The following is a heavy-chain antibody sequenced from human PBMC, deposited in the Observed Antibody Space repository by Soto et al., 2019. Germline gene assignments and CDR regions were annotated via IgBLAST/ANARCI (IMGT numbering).Heavy chain of an antibody. V-gene: IGHV4-39*01. Sequence: SETLSLTCTVSGGSISSSSYYWGWIRQPPGKGLEWIGSIYYSGGTYYNPSLKSRVTISVDTSKNQFSLKLSSVTAADTAVYYCAILGDSSSWGLDVWGQGTTVTVSS. CDR3: AILGDSSSWGLDV. J-gene: IGHJ6*02. CDR1: GGSISSSSYY. CDR2: IYYSGGT. D-gene: IGHD6-13*01.